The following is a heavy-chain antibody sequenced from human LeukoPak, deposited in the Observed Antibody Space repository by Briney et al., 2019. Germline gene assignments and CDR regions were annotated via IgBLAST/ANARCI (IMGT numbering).Heavy chain of an antibody. J-gene: IGHJ5*02. D-gene: IGHD2-2*01. V-gene: IGHV4-4*07. CDR2: IYTSGST. CDR3: ARAPVYCSSTSCYHNWFDP. CDR1: GGSISSYY. Sequence: SETLSLTCTVSGGSISSYYWSWIRQPAGKGLEWIGRIYTSGSTNFNPSLKSRVTMSVDTSKNQFSLKLSSVTAADTAVYYCARAPVYCSSTSCYHNWFDPWGQGTLVTVSS.